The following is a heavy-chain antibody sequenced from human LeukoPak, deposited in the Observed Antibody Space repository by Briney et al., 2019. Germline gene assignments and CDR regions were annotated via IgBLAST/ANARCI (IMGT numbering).Heavy chain of an antibody. D-gene: IGHD3-3*01. CDR1: GYTFTSYG. Sequence: ASAKVSCKASGYTFTSYGISWVRQAPGQGLEWMGWISAYNGNTNYAQKLQGRVTMTTDTSTSTAYMELRSLRSDDTAVYYCARSFTRWGGYDFWSGYPLDYYYYYMDVWGKGTTVTVSS. J-gene: IGHJ6*03. V-gene: IGHV1-18*01. CDR2: ISAYNGNT. CDR3: ARSFTRWGGYDFWSGYPLDYYYYYMDV.